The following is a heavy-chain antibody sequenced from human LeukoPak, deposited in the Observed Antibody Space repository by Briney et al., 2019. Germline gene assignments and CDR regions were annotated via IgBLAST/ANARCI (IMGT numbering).Heavy chain of an antibody. D-gene: IGHD5-12*01. V-gene: IGHV3-23*01. CDR3: AKDRADVVPTMVLDY. J-gene: IGHJ4*02. Sequence: PGGSLRLSCAASGFTFSSSAMSWVRQAPGKGLEWVSAVSNNGGYTYYADSVQGRFTISRDNSKNTLFLQLNSLRAEDTAVYYCAKDRADVVPTMVLDYWGQGTLVTVSS. CDR1: GFTFSSSA. CDR2: VSNNGGYT.